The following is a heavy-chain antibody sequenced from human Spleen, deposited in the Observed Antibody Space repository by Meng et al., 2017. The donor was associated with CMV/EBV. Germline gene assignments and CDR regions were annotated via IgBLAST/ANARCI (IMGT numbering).Heavy chain of an antibody. Sequence: ASVKVSCKASGYTFTGYYIHWVRQAPGQGPEWMGWINPNRGGTKYSQKFQGRVTMTRDTSINTAYMELSRLRSDDTAVYYCARDHYFDFWNGYSYYYYYGMDVWGQGTTVTVSS. CDR3: ARDHYFDFWNGYSYYYYYGMDV. CDR1: GYTFTGYY. J-gene: IGHJ6*02. V-gene: IGHV1-2*02. D-gene: IGHD3-3*01. CDR2: INPNRGGT.